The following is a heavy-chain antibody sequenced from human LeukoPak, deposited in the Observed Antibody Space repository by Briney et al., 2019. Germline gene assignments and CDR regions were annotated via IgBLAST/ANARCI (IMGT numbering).Heavy chain of an antibody. CDR1: GGSFSGYY. CDR3: ARGSNLVVSYAFDI. D-gene: IGHD2-2*01. V-gene: IGHV4-34*01. CDR2: INHSGST. J-gene: IGHJ3*02. Sequence: SETLSLSCAVYGGSFSGYYWSWIRQPPGKGLEWIGEINHSGSTNYNPSLKSRVTISVDTSKNQFSLKLSSVTAADTAVYYCARGSNLVVSYAFDIWGQGTMVTVSS.